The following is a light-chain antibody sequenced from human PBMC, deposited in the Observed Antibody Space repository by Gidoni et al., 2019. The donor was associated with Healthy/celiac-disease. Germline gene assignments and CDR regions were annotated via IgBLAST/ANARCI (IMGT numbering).Light chain of an antibody. CDR1: QSVSSSY. V-gene: IGKV3-20*01. J-gene: IGKJ2*01. CDR2: GAS. Sequence: DIVLTPSPGTLSLSPGERATLSCRASQSVSSSYLAWYQQKPGQAPRLLIYGASSRATGIPDRFSGSGSGTDFTLTISRLEPEDFAVYYCQQYGSSPPYTFXQXTKLEIK. CDR3: QQYGSSPPYT.